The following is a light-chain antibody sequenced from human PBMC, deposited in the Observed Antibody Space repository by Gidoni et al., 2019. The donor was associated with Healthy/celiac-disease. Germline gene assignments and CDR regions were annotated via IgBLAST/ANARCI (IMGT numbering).Light chain of an antibody. CDR2: DAS. CDR3: QQYDNLPLT. Sequence: DIQMTQSPSYLSASVGDRVTITCQASQEISNYLNWYQQKPGKAPKLLIYDASNLETGVPSRFSGSGSGTDFTFTISSLQPEDIATYYCQQYDNLPLTFGGGTKVEIK. J-gene: IGKJ4*01. V-gene: IGKV1-33*01. CDR1: QEISNY.